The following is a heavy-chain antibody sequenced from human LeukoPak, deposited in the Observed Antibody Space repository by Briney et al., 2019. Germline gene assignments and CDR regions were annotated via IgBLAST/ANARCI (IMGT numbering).Heavy chain of an antibody. J-gene: IGHJ4*02. CDR2: ISYGGSNK. CDR3: AKEPGTIVVASN. Sequence: GRSLRLSCAASGFTFSSYGMHWVRQAPGKGREWVAVISYGGSNKYYADSVKGRFTISRDNSMNTLYLQMNSLRAEDTAVYYCAKEPGTIVVASNWGQGTLVTVSS. D-gene: IGHD3-22*01. CDR1: GFTFSSYG. V-gene: IGHV3-30*18.